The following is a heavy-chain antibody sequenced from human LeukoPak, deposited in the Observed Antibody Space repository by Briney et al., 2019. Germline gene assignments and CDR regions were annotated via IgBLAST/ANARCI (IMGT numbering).Heavy chain of an antibody. Sequence: LETLSLTCSVSGGSLSSHYWSWIRQPPGKGLELIGHIHDTGSTFYNPSLRGRVTISLDTSNNQFSLKLTSMTAADTAVYYCARFSSGCSTSSCHLTYWGQGTLVTVS. D-gene: IGHD2-2*01. CDR3: ARFSSGCSTSSCHLTY. CDR2: IHDTGST. CDR1: GGSLSSHY. V-gene: IGHV4-59*11. J-gene: IGHJ4*02.